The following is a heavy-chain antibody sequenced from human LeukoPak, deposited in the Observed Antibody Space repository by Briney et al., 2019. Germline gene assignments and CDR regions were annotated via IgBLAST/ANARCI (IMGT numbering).Heavy chain of an antibody. Sequence: PGGSLRLSCAASGLTFSSYAMSWVRQAPGKGLEWVSAISGSGGSTYYADSVKGRFTISRDNSKNTLYLQMNSLRAEDTAVYYCAKASTLLWFGELLCPDVWGKGTTVTISS. V-gene: IGHV3-23*01. CDR2: ISGSGGST. CDR1: GLTFSSYA. CDR3: AKASTLLWFGELLCPDV. J-gene: IGHJ6*04. D-gene: IGHD3-10*01.